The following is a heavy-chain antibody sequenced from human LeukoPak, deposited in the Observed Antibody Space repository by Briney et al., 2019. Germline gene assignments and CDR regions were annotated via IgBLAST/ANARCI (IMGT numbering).Heavy chain of an antibody. D-gene: IGHD3-22*01. CDR2: ITSSSSAI. V-gene: IGHV3-48*01. CDR1: GFAFSSYS. CDR3: ARKSGSSGYPFDY. Sequence: QPGGSLRLSCAASGFAFSSYSMNWVRQAPGKGLEWVSYITSSSSAIYYADSVKGRFTISRDNAKNSLYLQMNSLRAEDTAVFYCARKSGSSGYPFDYWAREPWSPSPQ. J-gene: IGHJ4*02.